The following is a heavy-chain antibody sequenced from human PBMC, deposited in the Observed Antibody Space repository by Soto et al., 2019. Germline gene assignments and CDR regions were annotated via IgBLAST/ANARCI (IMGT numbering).Heavy chain of an antibody. CDR2: MNAKSGDT. D-gene: IGHD3-16*01. V-gene: IGHV1-8*01. Sequence: ASVNVSCKSSGYTFSDFYINWLRQASGQGPECIGWMNAKSGDTFFAQRFQGKFNMTWDTSLSTAYMEVGSLTSDDTAMYYCARGNPFNYAGFDVWGQGTTVTVSS. J-gene: IGHJ6*02. CDR3: ARGNPFNYAGFDV. CDR1: GYTFSDFY.